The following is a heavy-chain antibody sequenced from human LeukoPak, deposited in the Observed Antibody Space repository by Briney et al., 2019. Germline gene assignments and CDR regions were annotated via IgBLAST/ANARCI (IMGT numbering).Heavy chain of an antibody. V-gene: IGHV1-46*01. Sequence: GASVKVSCKASGVIFSINWVRQAPGQGLEWMGIINPSGGSTSYAQKFQGRVTMTRDTSTSTVYMELSSLRSEDTAVYYCARVAVRGVFPLWGYMDVWGKGTTVTVSS. J-gene: IGHJ6*03. CDR1: GVIFSIN. CDR3: ARVAVRGVFPLWGYMDV. CDR2: INPSGGST. D-gene: IGHD3-10*01.